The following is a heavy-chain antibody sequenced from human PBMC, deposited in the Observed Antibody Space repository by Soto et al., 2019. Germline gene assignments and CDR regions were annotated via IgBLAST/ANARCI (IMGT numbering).Heavy chain of an antibody. CDR3: VRRHVSAXXIDWFDP. Sequence: ASVKVSCKASGYTFTSYGIHWVRQAPGQRLEWMGWINAANGDTKYSPKFQGRVTITRDTSASTAYMELSSLRSEDTAVYYCVRRHVSAXXIDWFDPWGQGSLVTVSS. CDR1: GYTFTSYG. J-gene: IGHJ5*02. V-gene: IGHV1-3*01. D-gene: IGHD6-13*01. CDR2: INAANGDT.